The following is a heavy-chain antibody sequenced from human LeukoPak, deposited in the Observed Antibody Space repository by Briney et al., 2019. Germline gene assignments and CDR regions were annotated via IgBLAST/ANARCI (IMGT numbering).Heavy chain of an antibody. Sequence: GGSLRLSCAASGFTFSSYGMHWVRQAPGKGLEWVAVISYDGSNKYYADSVKGRFTISRDSSKNTLYLQMNSLRAEDTAVYYCAREVYDSSGYGEFFDYWGQGTLVTVSS. D-gene: IGHD3-22*01. CDR2: ISYDGSNK. V-gene: IGHV3-30*03. CDR3: AREVYDSSGYGEFFDY. J-gene: IGHJ4*02. CDR1: GFTFSSYG.